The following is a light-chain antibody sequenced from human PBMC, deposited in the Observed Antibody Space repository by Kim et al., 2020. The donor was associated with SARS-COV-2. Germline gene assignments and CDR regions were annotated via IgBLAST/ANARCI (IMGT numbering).Light chain of an antibody. J-gene: IGKJ2*01. CDR2: GAS. V-gene: IGKV3-20*01. CDR3: QQYGSSPRT. CDR1: QSVSSSY. Sequence: LSPGERAALSCRASQSVSSSYLAWYQQKPGQAPRLLIYGASSRATGIPDRFSGSGSGTDFTLTISRLEPEDFAMYYCQQYGSSPRTFGQGTKLEIK.